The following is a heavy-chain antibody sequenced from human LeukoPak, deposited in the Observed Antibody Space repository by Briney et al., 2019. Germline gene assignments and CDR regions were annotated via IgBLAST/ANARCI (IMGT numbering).Heavy chain of an antibody. CDR3: AADQAMVRGVMG. CDR2: IVVGSGNT. CDR1: GFTFTSSA. D-gene: IGHD3-10*01. V-gene: IGHV1-58*02. J-gene: IGHJ4*02. Sequence: ASVKVSCKASGFTFTSSAMQWVRQARGQRLEWIGWIVVGSGNTNYAQKFQERVTITRDMSTSTAYMELSSLRSEDTAVYYCAADQAMVRGVMGWGQGTLVTVSS.